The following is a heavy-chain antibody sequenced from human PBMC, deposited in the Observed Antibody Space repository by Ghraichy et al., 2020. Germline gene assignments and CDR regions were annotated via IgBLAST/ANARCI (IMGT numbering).Heavy chain of an antibody. CDR1: GGSISSSSYY. CDR2: IYYSGST. V-gene: IGHV4-39*01. Sequence: SETLSLTCTVSGGSISSSSYYWGWIRQPPGKGLEWIGSIYYSGSTYYNPSLKSRVTISVDTSKNQLSLKLSSVTAADTAVYYCATYYDFWSGYYPGYWGQGTLVTVSS. D-gene: IGHD3-3*01. CDR3: ATYYDFWSGYYPGY. J-gene: IGHJ4*02.